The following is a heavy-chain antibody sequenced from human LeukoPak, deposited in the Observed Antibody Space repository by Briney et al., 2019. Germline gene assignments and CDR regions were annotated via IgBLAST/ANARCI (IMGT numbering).Heavy chain of an antibody. D-gene: IGHD4-17*01. CDR1: GYSISSGYY. CDR2: IYHSGRT. Sequence: KPSETLSLTCIVSGYSISSGYYWGWIRQSPGKGLEWIGSIYHSGRTYYNPSLKSRVTISVDTSKNQFSLKLSSVTAADTAVYYCAIRDYGDSAFDIWGQGTMVTVSS. CDR3: AIRDYGDSAFDI. V-gene: IGHV4-38-2*02. J-gene: IGHJ3*02.